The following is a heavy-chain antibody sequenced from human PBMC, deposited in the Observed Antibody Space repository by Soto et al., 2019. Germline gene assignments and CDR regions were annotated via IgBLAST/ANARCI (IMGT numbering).Heavy chain of an antibody. CDR1: GFNFSSYV. CDR3: AKRQATAVFDY. CDR2: ISASGRST. J-gene: IGHJ4*02. V-gene: IGHV3-23*01. Sequence: EVQLLESGGGLVQPGGSLRLSCAASGFNFSSYVMTWIRQAPGKGLEWVPAISASGRSTYYAGSVKGRFTISRDNSKNTVYLEMISPRAEDTAVYYCAKRQATAVFDYWGQGTLVTVSS. D-gene: IGHD5-18*01.